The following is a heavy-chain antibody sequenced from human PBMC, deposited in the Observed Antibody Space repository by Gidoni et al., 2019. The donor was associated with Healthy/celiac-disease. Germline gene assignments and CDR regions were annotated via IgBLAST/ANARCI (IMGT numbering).Heavy chain of an antibody. D-gene: IGHD3-22*01. CDR2: ISSSGSTI. V-gene: IGHV3-11*01. CDR1: GFTFRDYY. CDR3: AREGHSSGYFSRYFDY. J-gene: IGHJ4*02. Sequence: QVQLAESGGGLVKPGGSLRLSCAASGFTFRDYYMSWIRPAPGKGLEWVSYISSSGSTIYYADSVKGRFTISRDNAKNSLYLQMNSLRAEDTAVYYCAREGHSSGYFSRYFDYWGQGTLVTVSS.